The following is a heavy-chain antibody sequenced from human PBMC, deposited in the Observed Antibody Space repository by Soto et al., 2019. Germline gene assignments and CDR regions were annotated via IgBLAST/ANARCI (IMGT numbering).Heavy chain of an antibody. V-gene: IGHV1-46*03. CDR2: INPSGGST. D-gene: IGHD2-15*01. CDR1: GYTFTSYY. Sequence: ASVKVSCKASGYTFTSYYMHWVRQAPGQGLEWMGIINPSGGSTSYAQKYKGKVNMTRVTSTSTFFLELSSLRSEDTAVYYCARVYCSGGSCYSIDYWG. J-gene: IGHJ4*01. CDR3: ARVYCSGGSCYSIDY.